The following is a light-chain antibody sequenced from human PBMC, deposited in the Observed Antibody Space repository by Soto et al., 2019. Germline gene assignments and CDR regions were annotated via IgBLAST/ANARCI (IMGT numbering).Light chain of an antibody. Sequence: EIVLTQSPATLSLSPGERATLSCRASQSVSSFLGWYQQKPGQAPRLLIYDASNRATGIPPRFSGSGSGTDFTLTISSIEPEDVAVYYCQHRSLWPFGHGTKVQIK. CDR3: QHRSLWP. CDR2: DAS. CDR1: QSVSSF. J-gene: IGKJ1*01. V-gene: IGKV3-11*01.